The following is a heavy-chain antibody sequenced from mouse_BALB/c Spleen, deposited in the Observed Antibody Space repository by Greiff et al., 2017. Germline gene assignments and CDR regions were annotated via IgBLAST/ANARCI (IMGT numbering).Heavy chain of an antibody. CDR2: IDPANGNT. J-gene: IGHJ4*01. D-gene: IGHD1-1*01. CDR1: GFNIKDTY. Sequence: LKESGAELVKPGASVKLSCTASGFNIKDTYMHWGKQRPEQGLEWIGRIDPANGNTKYDPKFQGKATITADTSSTTAYLQRSSLTSEDTAVYYCASLITTVVGAMDYWGQGTSVTVSS. V-gene: IGHV14-3*02. CDR3: ASLITTVVGAMDY.